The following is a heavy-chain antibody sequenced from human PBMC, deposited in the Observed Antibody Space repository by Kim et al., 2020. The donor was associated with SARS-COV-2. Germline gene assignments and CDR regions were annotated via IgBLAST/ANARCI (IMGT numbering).Heavy chain of an antibody. CDR2: IYYSGST. J-gene: IGHJ5*02. CDR3: ARGPRAVLLWFGELSGWFDP. D-gene: IGHD3-10*01. V-gene: IGHV4-31*03. CDR1: GGSISSGGYY. Sequence: SETLSLTCTVSGGSISSGGYYWSWIRQHPGKGLEWIGYIYYSGSTYYNPSLKSRVTISVDTSKNQFSLKLSSVTAADTAVYYCARGPRAVLLWFGELSGWFDPWGQGTLVTVSS.